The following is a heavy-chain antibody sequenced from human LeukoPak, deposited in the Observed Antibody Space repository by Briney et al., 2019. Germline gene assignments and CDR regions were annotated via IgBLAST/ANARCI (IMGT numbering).Heavy chain of an antibody. Sequence: GASVKVSCKASGYTFTGHYMHWARHAPAQGLDWSGLINPNSGGTNYAQNFQGRVTMTRDTSISTAYMELSRLRSDDTAVYYCARTHPEQWLVGDLFDYWGQGTLVTVSS. CDR3: ARTHPEQWLVGDLFDY. V-gene: IGHV1-2*02. J-gene: IGHJ4*02. D-gene: IGHD6-19*01. CDR2: INPNSGGT. CDR1: GYTFTGHY.